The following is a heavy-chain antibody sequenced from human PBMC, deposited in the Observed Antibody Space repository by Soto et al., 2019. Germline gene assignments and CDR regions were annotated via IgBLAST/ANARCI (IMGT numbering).Heavy chain of an antibody. J-gene: IGHJ6*02. Sequence: QVQLVQSGAEVKKPGSSVKVSCKASGGTFSSYAISWVRQAPGQGLEWMGGIIPIPGTANYAQNVQGRVTITADESTSTAYMELSSLRSEDTAVYYCARSQGSSTSLEIYYYYYYGMDVWGQGTTVTVSS. D-gene: IGHD2-2*01. CDR2: IIPIPGTA. V-gene: IGHV1-69*01. CDR1: GGTFSSYA. CDR3: ARSQGSSTSLEIYYYYYYGMDV.